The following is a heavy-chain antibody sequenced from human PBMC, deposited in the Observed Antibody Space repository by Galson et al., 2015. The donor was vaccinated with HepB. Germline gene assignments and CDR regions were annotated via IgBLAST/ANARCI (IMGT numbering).Heavy chain of an antibody. D-gene: IGHD5-18*01. CDR2: ISGSGGST. J-gene: IGHJ4*02. CDR1: GFTFSSYA. CDR3: AGESGYSYGYIRD. V-gene: IGHV3-23*01. Sequence: SLRLSCAASGFTFSSYAMSWVRQAPGKGLEWVSAISGSGGSTYYADSVKGRFTISRDNSKNTLYLQMNSLRAEDTTVYYCAGESGYSYGYIRDWGQGTLVTVSS.